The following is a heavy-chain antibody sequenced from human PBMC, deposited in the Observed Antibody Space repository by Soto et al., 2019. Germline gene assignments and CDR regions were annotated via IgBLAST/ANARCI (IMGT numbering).Heavy chain of an antibody. Sequence: PSETLSLTFAISVGSVSSNSSALNWNRQSPSRGLEWLGRTYYRSKWYNDYAVSVKSRITINPDTSKNQFSLQLNCVTPEDTAVYYCARVRLVAVACSRCEPWRQGPRVT. CDR2: TYYRSKWYN. CDR1: VGSVSSNSSA. V-gene: IGHV6-1*01. J-gene: IGHJ5*02. CDR3: ARVRLVAVACSRCEP. D-gene: IGHD6-19*01.